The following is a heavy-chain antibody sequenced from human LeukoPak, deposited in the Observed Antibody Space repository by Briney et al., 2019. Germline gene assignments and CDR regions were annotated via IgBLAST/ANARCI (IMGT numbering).Heavy chain of an antibody. CDR2: IKQDGSEA. CDR1: EFTFSGYW. J-gene: IGHJ4*02. V-gene: IGHV3-7*02. CDR3: ARAQWRRPDY. D-gene: IGHD5-12*01. Sequence: RGSLRLSCAASEFTFSGYWMSWFRQAPGKRLEWVATIKQDGSEADYVDSVKGRFTISRDNAKNSLYLQMNSLRIEDTAVYYCARAQWRRPDYWGQGTLVTVSS.